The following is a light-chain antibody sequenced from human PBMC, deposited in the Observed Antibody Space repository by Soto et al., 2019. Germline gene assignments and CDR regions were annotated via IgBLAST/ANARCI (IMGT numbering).Light chain of an antibody. CDR3: QQYGTSGT. V-gene: IGKV3-20*01. Sequence: DIELTKSTGTLCLSPGERATLSCRASQSVSNNYLAWYQQKPGKAPRLLIYGASNRATGIPDRLSGSGSGTDFTLTISRLEPEDFAVDYCQQYGTSGTFGQGTKVDI. CDR2: GAS. J-gene: IGKJ1*01. CDR1: QSVSNNY.